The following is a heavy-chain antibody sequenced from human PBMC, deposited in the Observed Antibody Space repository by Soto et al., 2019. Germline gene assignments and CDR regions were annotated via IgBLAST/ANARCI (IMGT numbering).Heavy chain of an antibody. CDR3: ARGITMIVVQRGAPDKYYFDS. CDR2: VNHSGST. CDR1: GGSFSGYD. D-gene: IGHD3-22*01. Sequence: PSETHSLTYAVCGGSFSGYDWSWIRQPPGKGLEWIGEVNHSGSTNYNPSLKSRVTISVDTSKNQFSLKLSSLTAADTAVYYCARGITMIVVQRGAPDKYYFDSWGQGTVVTVSS. V-gene: IGHV4-34*01. J-gene: IGHJ4*02.